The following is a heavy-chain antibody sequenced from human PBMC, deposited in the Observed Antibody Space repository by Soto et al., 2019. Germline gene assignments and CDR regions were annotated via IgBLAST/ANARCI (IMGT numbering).Heavy chain of an antibody. CDR3: ARGSGGRMDV. D-gene: IGHD3-16*01. Sequence: QVQLVQSGAEVKKPGSSVRVSCKSSGTIFSSYTISWVRQAPGQGLEWMGRIIPILGETNSAQTFQDRVTLTADKSTTTGYMELNSLRLEDTAVDYCARGSGGRMDVWGQGTTVTVSS. V-gene: IGHV1-69*08. CDR1: GTIFSSYT. CDR2: IIPILGET. J-gene: IGHJ6*02.